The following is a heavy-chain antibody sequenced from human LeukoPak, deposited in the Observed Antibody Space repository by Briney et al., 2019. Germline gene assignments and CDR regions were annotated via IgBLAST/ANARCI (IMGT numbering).Heavy chain of an antibody. D-gene: IGHD4-23*01. V-gene: IGHV4-39*07. Sequence: PSETLSLTCTVSGGSISNSSYYWAWIRQPPGKGLEWIGGISYSGSTYYNPSLKSRVTMSVDTSKNQFSLRLSPVTAADTAVYYCARTYGGNPGLWFGPWGQGTLVTVSS. CDR3: ARTYGGNPGLWFGP. CDR1: GGSISNSSYY. J-gene: IGHJ5*02. CDR2: ISYSGST.